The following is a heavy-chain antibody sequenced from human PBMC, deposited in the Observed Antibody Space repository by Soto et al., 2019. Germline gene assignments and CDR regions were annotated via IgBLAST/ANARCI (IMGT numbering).Heavy chain of an antibody. Sequence: QVQLQQWGAGLLKPSETLSLTCAVYGGSFSGYCWSWIRQPPGKGLEWIGEVDHSGSTNYNPSLKSRVTISVDTSENQFSLKLSSVTAADTAVYYCARGGKEYSSSWYVDWGQGTLVTVSS. CDR1: GGSFSGYC. V-gene: IGHV4-34*01. D-gene: IGHD6-13*01. CDR2: VDHSGST. CDR3: ARGGKEYSSSWYVD. J-gene: IGHJ4*02.